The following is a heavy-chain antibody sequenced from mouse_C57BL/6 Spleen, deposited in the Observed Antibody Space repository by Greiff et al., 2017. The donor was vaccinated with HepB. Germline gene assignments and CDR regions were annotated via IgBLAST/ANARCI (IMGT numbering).Heavy chain of an antibody. CDR2: IYPGDGDT. V-gene: IGHV1-82*01. CDR3: ARVGYDYRPSFAY. Sequence: QVQLKQSGPELVKPGASVKISCKASGYAFSSSWMNWVKQRPGKGLEWIGRIYPGDGDTNYNGKFKGKATLTADKSSSTAYMQLSSLTSEDSAVYFCARVGYDYRPSFAYWCQGTLDTVSA. CDR1: GYAFSSSW. J-gene: IGHJ3*01. D-gene: IGHD2-4*01.